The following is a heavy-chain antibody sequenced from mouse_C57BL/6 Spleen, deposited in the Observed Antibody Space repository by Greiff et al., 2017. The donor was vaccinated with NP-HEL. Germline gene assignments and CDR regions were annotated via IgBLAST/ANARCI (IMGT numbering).Heavy chain of an antibody. CDR3: ARGTVVEEWYFDV. J-gene: IGHJ1*03. CDR1: GYTFTDYY. Sequence: EVQLQQSGPELVKPGASVKISCKASGYTFTDYYMNWVKQSHGKGLEWIGDINPNNGGTSYNQKFKGKATLTVDKSSSTAYMELRSLTSEDSAVYDGARGTVVEEWYFDVWGKGTTVTVSS. V-gene: IGHV1-26*01. CDR2: INPNNGGT. D-gene: IGHD1-1*01.